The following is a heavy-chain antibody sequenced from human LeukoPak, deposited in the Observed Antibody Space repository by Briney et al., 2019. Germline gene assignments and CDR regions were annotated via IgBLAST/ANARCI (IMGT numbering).Heavy chain of an antibody. CDR3: AKGIFYGSGSYVDYFDY. D-gene: IGHD3-10*01. CDR2: ISGSGGST. Sequence: GGSLRLSCAASGFTFSSYAMSWVRQAPGKGLEWVSAISGSGGSTYYADSVKGRFTISRDNSKNTLYLQMNSLRAEDTAVYYCAKGIFYGSGSYVDYFDYWGQGTLVTVSS. CDR1: GFTFSSYA. J-gene: IGHJ4*02. V-gene: IGHV3-23*01.